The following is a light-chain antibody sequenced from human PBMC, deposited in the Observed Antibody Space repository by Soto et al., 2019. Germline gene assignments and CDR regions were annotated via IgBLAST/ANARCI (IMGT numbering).Light chain of an antibody. CDR3: QQYENIKVR. CDR1: QAISKF. V-gene: IGKV1-33*01. CDR2: DAS. J-gene: IGKJ3*01. Sequence: DIQMTQSPSSLSASVGDRVTITCQANQAISKFLNWYQQKPGKAPKLLIYDASNLETGVPSRFSASGSGTDLTFTISSLQPEDFATYSWQQYENIKVRFGPGTKVDIK.